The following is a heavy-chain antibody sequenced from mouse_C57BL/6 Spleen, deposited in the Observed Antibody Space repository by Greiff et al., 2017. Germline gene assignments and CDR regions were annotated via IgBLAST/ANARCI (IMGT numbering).Heavy chain of an antibody. D-gene: IGHD1-1*01. CDR2: ISPGDGDT. CDR1: GYAFSSYW. V-gene: IGHV1-80*01. J-gene: IGHJ4*01. Sequence: QVQLQQSGAELVKPGASVKISCKASGYAFSSYWMNWVKQRPGKGLEWIGQISPGDGDTNYNGKFKGKATLTADKSSSTAYMQHSSLTSEDSAVYFCAILYYGSSPYAMDYWCQGTSVTVSS. CDR3: AILYYGSSPYAMDY.